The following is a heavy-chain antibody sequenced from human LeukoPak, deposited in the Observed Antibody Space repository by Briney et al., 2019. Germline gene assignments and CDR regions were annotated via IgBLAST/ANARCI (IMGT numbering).Heavy chain of an antibody. CDR1: GFTFSSYG. J-gene: IGHJ4*02. Sequence: GGSLRLSCAAPGFTFSSYGMHWVRQAPGKGLESVAVISYDGSNKYYADSVKGRFTISRDNSKNTLYLQMNSLRAEDTAVYYCAKASSAYCGGDCHFGLSDYWGQGTLVTVSS. V-gene: IGHV3-30*18. CDR3: AKASSAYCGGDCHFGLSDY. CDR2: ISYDGSNK. D-gene: IGHD2-21*02.